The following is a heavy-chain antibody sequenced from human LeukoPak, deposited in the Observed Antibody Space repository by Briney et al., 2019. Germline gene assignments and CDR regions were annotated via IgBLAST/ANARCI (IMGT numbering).Heavy chain of an antibody. CDR2: IIPIFGTA. Sequence: ASVKVSCKASGGTFSSYAISWVRQAPGQGLEWMGGIIPIFGTANYAQKFQGRVTITTDESTSTAYMELSSLRSEDTAVYYCARSPYPKGGEVGNYHHMEVLGKGTTVTVSS. D-gene: IGHD2-15*01. V-gene: IGHV1-69*05. CDR3: ARSPYPKGGEVGNYHHMEV. J-gene: IGHJ6*03. CDR1: GGTFSSYA.